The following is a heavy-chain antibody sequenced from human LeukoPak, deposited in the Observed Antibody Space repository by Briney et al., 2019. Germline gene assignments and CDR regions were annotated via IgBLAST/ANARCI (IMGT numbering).Heavy chain of an antibody. V-gene: IGHV3-48*03. D-gene: IGHD2-15*01. Sequence: QPGGSLRLSCAASGFTFSSYEMNWVRQAPGKGLEWVSYISSSLSNIQYADSVKGRFTISRDNAKNPLYLQMNSLRDEDTAVYYCARKRLDCSGGGCYGDLDYWGQGTLVTVSS. J-gene: IGHJ4*02. CDR1: GFTFSSYE. CDR2: ISSSLSNI. CDR3: ARKRLDCSGGGCYGDLDY.